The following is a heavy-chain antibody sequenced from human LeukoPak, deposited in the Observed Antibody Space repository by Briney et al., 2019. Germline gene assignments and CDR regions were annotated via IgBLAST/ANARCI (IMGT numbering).Heavy chain of an antibody. CDR2: INHSGST. V-gene: IGHV4-34*01. J-gene: IGHJ6*02. D-gene: IGHD3-3*01. CDR1: GGSFSGYY. CDR3: ASGARLFGVVITPRGMDV. Sequence: PSETLSLTCAVYGGSFSGYYWSWIRQPPGKGLEWIGEINHSGSTNYNPSLKSRVTISVDTSKNQFSLKLSSVTAADTAVYYCASGARLFGVVITPRGMDVWGQGTTVTVSS.